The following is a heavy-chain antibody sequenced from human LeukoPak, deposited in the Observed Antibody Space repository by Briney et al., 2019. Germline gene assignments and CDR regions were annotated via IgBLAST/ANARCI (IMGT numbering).Heavy chain of an antibody. D-gene: IGHD2-2*01. Sequence: RASVKVSCKASGYTFTSYYMHWVRQAPGQGLEWMGIINPSGGSTSYAQKFQGRVTMTRDTSTSTVYMELSSLRSEDTAVYYCARAEYCSSTSCYWLNYWGQGTLVTVSS. CDR3: ARAEYCSSTSCYWLNY. CDR1: GYTFTSYY. CDR2: INPSGGST. J-gene: IGHJ4*02. V-gene: IGHV1-46*01.